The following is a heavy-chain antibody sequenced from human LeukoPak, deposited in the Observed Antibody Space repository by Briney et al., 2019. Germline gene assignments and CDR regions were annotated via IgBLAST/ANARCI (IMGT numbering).Heavy chain of an antibody. D-gene: IGHD6-19*01. J-gene: IGHJ5*02. CDR2: ISGTGDNT. V-gene: IGHV3-23*01. CDR1: GFTFSGYA. CDR3: AKDPYNTAVANTNGWFDP. Sequence: PGGSLRLSCAASGFTFSGYAMSWVRRAPGKGLEWVSSISGTGDNTYYAQSVKGRFSISRDNSKNTLNLQMDSLRADDTALYFCAKDPYNTAVANTNGWFDPWGQGTLVTVSS.